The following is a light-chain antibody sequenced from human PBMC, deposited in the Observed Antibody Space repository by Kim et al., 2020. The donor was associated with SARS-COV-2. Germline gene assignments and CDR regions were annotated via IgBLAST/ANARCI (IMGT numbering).Light chain of an antibody. CDR3: SSYTSSSTRV. Sequence: THPRTGTRRDVGGYNFVPWYQQHPGKAPKLMIYDVSNRPSGVSNRFAGSKSGNTASLTISGLQAEDEADYYCSSYTSSSTRVFGGGTQLTVL. V-gene: IGLV2-14*03. CDR1: RRDVGGYNF. CDR2: DVS. J-gene: IGLJ2*01.